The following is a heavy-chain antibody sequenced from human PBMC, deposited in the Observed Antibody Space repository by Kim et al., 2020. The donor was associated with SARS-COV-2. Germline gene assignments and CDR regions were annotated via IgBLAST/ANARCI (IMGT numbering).Heavy chain of an antibody. CDR2: IRGSGGST. J-gene: IGHJ4*02. D-gene: IGHD1-26*01. CDR3: AKTHSGNCYGAFDY. CDR1: GFTFSSHD. V-gene: IGHV3-23*01. Sequence: GGSLRLSCAATGFTFSSHDMNWVRQAPGKGLEWVSCIRGSGGSTYYADSVKGRFTISRDNSENTLVLQMNSLRAEDTALYYCAKTHSGNCYGAFDYWGQG.